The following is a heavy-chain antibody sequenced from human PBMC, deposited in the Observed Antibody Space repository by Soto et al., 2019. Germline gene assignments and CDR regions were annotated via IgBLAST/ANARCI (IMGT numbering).Heavy chain of an antibody. CDR1: GFTFSSYA. CDR3: AKVSLGATSITDYYYYGLDV. Sequence: VGSLRLSCAASGFTFSSYALKWVRQAPGKGLAWVSGISDSGSSTYYADSVKGRFTISRDNSKNTLYLQMNSLRADDTAVYYCAKVSLGATSITDYYYYGLDVWGQGTTVTVSS. CDR2: ISDSGSST. V-gene: IGHV3-23*01. J-gene: IGHJ6*02. D-gene: IGHD1-26*01.